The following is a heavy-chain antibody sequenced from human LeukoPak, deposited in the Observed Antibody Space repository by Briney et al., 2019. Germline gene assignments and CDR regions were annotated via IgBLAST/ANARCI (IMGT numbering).Heavy chain of an antibody. CDR3: ARRGCSSTTCYKGEDWFNP. J-gene: IGHJ5*02. CDR2: IYYSGST. Sequence: SETLSLTCTVSGGSISSSSYYWGWIRQPPGKGLEWIGSIYYSGSTYYNPSLKSRVTISVDTSKNQFSLKLSSVTAADTAVYYCARRGCSSTTCYKGEDWFNPWGQGTLVTVSS. CDR1: GGSISSSSYY. V-gene: IGHV4-39*01. D-gene: IGHD2-2*02.